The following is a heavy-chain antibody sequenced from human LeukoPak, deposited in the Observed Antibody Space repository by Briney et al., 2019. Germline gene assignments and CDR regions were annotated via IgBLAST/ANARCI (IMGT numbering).Heavy chain of an antibody. D-gene: IGHD3/OR15-3a*01. CDR2: IKQDGSEK. J-gene: IGHJ5*02. Sequence: GGSLRLSCAASGFTFSSYSMSWVRQAPGKGLEWVANIKQDGSEKNYVGSVKGRFTIARDNAKNSLYLQMNSLRAEDTAVYYCAKEGLGLVQYNWFDPWGQGTLVTVSS. CDR1: GFTFSSYS. CDR3: AKEGLGLVQYNWFDP. V-gene: IGHV3-7*03.